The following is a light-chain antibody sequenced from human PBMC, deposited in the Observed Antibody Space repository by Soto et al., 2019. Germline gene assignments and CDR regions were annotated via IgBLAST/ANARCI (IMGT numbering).Light chain of an antibody. CDR3: QQHGSSPYT. J-gene: IGKJ2*01. CDR2: STS. Sequence: VLTQSPGTLALSPGERATLSCRASQGVSSSDLAWYQHKPGQAPRRLIYSTSSRAPGIPDRFSGSGSGKDFTLSISRLEPEDFAVYYCQQHGSSPYTFGQGTKLEIK. CDR1: QGVSSSD. V-gene: IGKV3-20*01.